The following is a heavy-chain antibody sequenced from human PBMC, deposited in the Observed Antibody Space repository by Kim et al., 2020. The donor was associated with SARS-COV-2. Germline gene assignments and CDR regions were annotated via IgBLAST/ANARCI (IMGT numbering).Heavy chain of an antibody. CDR1: GGSFSGYY. Sequence: SETLSLTCAVYGGSFSGYYWSWIRQPPGKGLEWIGEINHSGSTNYNPSLKSRVTISVDTSKNQFSLKLSSVTAADTAVYYCARVPGGRPSPRNYFDYWGQGTLVTVSS. D-gene: IGHD3-16*01. CDR2: INHSGST. V-gene: IGHV4-34*01. J-gene: IGHJ4*02. CDR3: ARVPGGRPSPRNYFDY.